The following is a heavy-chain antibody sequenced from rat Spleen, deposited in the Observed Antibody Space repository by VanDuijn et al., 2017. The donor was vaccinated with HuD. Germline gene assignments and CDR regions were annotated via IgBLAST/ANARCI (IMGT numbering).Heavy chain of an antibody. J-gene: IGHJ3*01. CDR3: VRQDTSGYSNWFTY. CDR1: GFTFSDYG. CDR2: ISYGYSSGHSST. Sequence: EVQLVESGGGLVQPGRSLKLSCAASGFTFSDYGVAWVRQAPTKGLEWVATISYGYSSGHSSTYYRDSVKGRFTISRDNAKSTLSLQMNSLRSEDTATYYCVRQDTSGYSNWFTYWGQGTLVTVSS. V-gene: IGHV5-29*01. D-gene: IGHD4-3*01.